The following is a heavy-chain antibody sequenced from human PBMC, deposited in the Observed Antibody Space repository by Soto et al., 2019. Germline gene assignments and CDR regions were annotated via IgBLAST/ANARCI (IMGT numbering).Heavy chain of an antibody. D-gene: IGHD2-2*01. Sequence: QVQLVQSGAEVKKPGSSVKVSCKASGGTFSSYAISWVRPAPGQGLEWMGGIIPIFGTANYAQKFQGRVTITADESTSTAYMELISLRSEDTAVYYCARVGGYCSSTSCYPYYYYGMDVWGQGTTVTVSS. CDR3: ARVGGYCSSTSCYPYYYYGMDV. V-gene: IGHV1-69*01. CDR2: IIPIFGTA. CDR1: GGTFSSYA. J-gene: IGHJ6*02.